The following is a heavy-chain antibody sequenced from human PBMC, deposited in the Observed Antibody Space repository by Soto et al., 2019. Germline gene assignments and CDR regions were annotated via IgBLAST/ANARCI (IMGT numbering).Heavy chain of an antibody. CDR3: ARGPITGTNWFDR. Sequence: AAVKFSCKASGYTFTSYGVSWVRQAPGQGLEWMGWISVKNGNTNYGQKFQGRVTMTTDTSTSTAYMELRSLRSDDTAVYYCARGPITGTNWFDRWGQGTLVTVSS. V-gene: IGHV1-18*01. J-gene: IGHJ5*02. D-gene: IGHD1-7*01. CDR2: ISVKNGNT. CDR1: GYTFTSYG.